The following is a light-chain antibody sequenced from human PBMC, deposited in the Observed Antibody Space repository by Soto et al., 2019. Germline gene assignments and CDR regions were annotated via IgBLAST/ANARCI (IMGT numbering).Light chain of an antibody. V-gene: IGKV3-15*01. J-gene: IGKJ5*01. CDR1: QSVGTK. Sequence: EVVLTQSPATLSVSPGEGATLTCRASQSVGTKLAWYQKRPGQSPGILIYGASTRATGVPARFGGSGSETEFTLTISSLQSEDFALYYCQQYNDASPITFGQGTRLEIK. CDR2: GAS. CDR3: QQYNDASPIT.